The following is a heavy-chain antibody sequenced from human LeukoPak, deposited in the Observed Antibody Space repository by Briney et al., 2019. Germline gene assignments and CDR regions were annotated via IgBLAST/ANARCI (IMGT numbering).Heavy chain of an antibody. D-gene: IGHD6-6*01. Sequence: ASVNVSCKASGYMFNDYHIHWVRQAPGQGLEWLGWINPNSGGTNYAQKFQGRVTMTRGTSISTAYMELTRLSSDDTAVYYCARERSSSVDPFDYWGQGTLVTVSS. J-gene: IGHJ4*02. CDR3: ARERSSSVDPFDY. CDR1: GYMFNDYH. V-gene: IGHV1-2*02. CDR2: INPNSGGT.